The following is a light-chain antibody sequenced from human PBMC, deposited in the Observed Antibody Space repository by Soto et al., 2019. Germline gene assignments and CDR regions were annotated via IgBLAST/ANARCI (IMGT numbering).Light chain of an antibody. J-gene: IGKJ3*01. V-gene: IGKV1-12*01. CDR1: QDIHTW. CDR3: QQANSFPFI. Sequence: DFQMTQSPSSVSASVGDRVTITCRASQDIHTWLAWYQQKPGKAPKLLISGASSLQSGVPSRFSGSGSGTYFTLTISSLQPEGFATYYCQQANSFPFIFGPGTKVEIK. CDR2: GAS.